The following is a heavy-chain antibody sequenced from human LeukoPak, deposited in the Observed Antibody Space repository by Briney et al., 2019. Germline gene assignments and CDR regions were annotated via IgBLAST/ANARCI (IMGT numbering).Heavy chain of an antibody. CDR2: VRYDGCNK. V-gene: IGHV3-30*02. CDR1: GFTFSSYG. CDR3: AKSRYYYDSSGYYSSYYFDY. D-gene: IGHD3-22*01. Sequence: GGSLRLSCAASGFTFSSYGMHWVRQAPGKGLEWVAFVRYDGCNKYYADSVKGRFTISRDNSKNTLCLQMNSLRAEDTAVYYCAKSRYYYDSSGYYSSYYFDYWGQGTLVTVSS. J-gene: IGHJ4*02.